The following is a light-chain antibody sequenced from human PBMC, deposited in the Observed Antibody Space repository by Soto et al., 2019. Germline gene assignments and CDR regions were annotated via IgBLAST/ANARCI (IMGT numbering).Light chain of an antibody. Sequence: QSALTQPRSVSGSPGQSITLSCDGSTSDVGAYNLVSWYQQHPGEAPKLMIYDVIKRPSGVPYRFSGSKSGNTASLTISGLQAEDEANYYCCSYAGSHTFVIFGGGTKVTVL. CDR2: DVI. CDR3: CSYAGSHTFVI. J-gene: IGLJ2*01. CDR1: TSDVGAYNL. V-gene: IGLV2-11*01.